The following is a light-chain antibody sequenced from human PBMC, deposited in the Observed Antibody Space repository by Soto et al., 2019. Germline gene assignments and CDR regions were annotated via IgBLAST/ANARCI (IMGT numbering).Light chain of an antibody. CDR1: QSVGSY. CDR3: XQRSNWPRGT. CDR2: DAS. V-gene: IGKV3-11*01. Sequence: EIVLTQSPATLSLSPGERATLACRASQSVGSYLAWYQHKPGQAPRLLIHDASNRATGIPARFSGSGSGTDFXLTXXSLEPEDSAVYYCXQRSNWPRGTFGQGTKLEIK. J-gene: IGKJ2*02.